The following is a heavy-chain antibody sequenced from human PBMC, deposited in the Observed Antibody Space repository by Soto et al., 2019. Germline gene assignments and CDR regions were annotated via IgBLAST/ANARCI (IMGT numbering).Heavy chain of an antibody. D-gene: IGHD3-3*01. CDR2: IIPIFGTA. J-gene: IGHJ5*02. V-gene: IGHV1-69*01. CDR1: GGTFSSYA. Sequence: QVQLVQSGAEVKKPGSSVKVSCKASGGTFSSYAISWVRQAPGQGLEWMGGIIPIFGTANYAQKFQGRVTITADESTSTAYMELSSLRSEDTAVYYCARELRFLEWLSYNWFDPWGQGTLVTVSS. CDR3: ARELRFLEWLSYNWFDP.